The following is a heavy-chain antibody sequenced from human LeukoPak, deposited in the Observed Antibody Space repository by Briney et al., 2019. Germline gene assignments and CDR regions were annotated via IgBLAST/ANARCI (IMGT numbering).Heavy chain of an antibody. V-gene: IGHV3-30-3*02. D-gene: IGHD6-19*01. CDR2: ISYDGSNK. CDR3: AKREAVTVTAEWDYLDY. CDR1: GFTFSSYA. J-gene: IGHJ4*02. Sequence: GGSLRLSCAASGFTFSSYAMHWVRQAPGKGLEWVAVISYDGSNKYYADSVKGRFTISRDNSNSTVYLQMNSLRPEDTAVYYCAKREAVTVTAEWDYLDYWGQGVLVTVSS.